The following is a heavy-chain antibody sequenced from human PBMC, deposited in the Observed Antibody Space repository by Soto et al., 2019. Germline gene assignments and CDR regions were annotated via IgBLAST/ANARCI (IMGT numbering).Heavy chain of an antibody. CDR1: GFTFDDYG. V-gene: IGHV3-20*04. CDR3: AGGYSGYDFSTFDY. CDR2: INWNGGST. D-gene: IGHD5-12*01. Sequence: GGSLRLSCAASGFTFDDYGMSWVRQAPGKGLEWVSGINWNGGSTGYADSVKGRFTISRDNAKNSLYLQMNSLRAEDTALYYCAGGYSGYDFSTFDYWGQGTLVTVSS. J-gene: IGHJ4*02.